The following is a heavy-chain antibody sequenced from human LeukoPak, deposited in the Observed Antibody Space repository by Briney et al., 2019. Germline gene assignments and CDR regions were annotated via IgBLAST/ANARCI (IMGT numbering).Heavy chain of an antibody. Sequence: GGSLRLSCAASGFTFSSYAMSWGRQAPGKGLEWVSAISDSGGSTYYADSVKGRFTISRDNPKNTLYLQMNSLRAEDTAVYYCAKDLTTLTTFFDYWGQGTLVTVSS. CDR2: ISDSGGST. CDR3: AKDLTTLTTFFDY. D-gene: IGHD4-17*01. V-gene: IGHV3-23*01. J-gene: IGHJ4*02. CDR1: GFTFSSYA.